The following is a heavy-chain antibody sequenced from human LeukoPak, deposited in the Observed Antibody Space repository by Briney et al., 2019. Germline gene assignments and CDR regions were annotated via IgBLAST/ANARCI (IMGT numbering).Heavy chain of an antibody. J-gene: IGHJ3*02. CDR3: ARTGVRGAIRAFDI. D-gene: IGHD3-10*01. CDR2: INPNSGGT. Sequence: ASVKVSCKASGYTFTGYYMHWVRQAPGQGLEWMGWINPNSGGTNHAQKFQGRVTMTRDTSISTAYMELSRLRSDDTAVYYCARTGVRGAIRAFDIWGQGTMVTVSS. V-gene: IGHV1-2*02. CDR1: GYTFTGYY.